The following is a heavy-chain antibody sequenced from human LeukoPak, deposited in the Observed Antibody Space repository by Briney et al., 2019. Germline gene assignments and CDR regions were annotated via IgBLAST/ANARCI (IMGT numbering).Heavy chain of an antibody. D-gene: IGHD1-26*01. J-gene: IGHJ4*02. CDR3: AREYSGSYFDFDY. CDR2: ISYDGYNK. CDR1: GFTFGSYA. V-gene: IGHV3-30-3*01. Sequence: GGSLRLSCAASGFTFGSYAMHWVRQAPGKGLEWVAVISYDGYNKYYADSVKGRFTISRDNSKNTLYLQVNSLRPEDTAVYYCAREYSGSYFDFDYWGQGTLVTVSS.